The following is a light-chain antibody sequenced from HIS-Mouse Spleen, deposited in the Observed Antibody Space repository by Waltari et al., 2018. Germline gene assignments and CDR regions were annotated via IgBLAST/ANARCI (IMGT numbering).Light chain of an antibody. V-gene: IGLV2-23*03. CDR3: CSYAGSSTFGV. Sequence: QSALTQPASVSGSPGQSITISCTGTSSDVGSYNLVSLYQQHPGKAPKLMIYEGSKRPSGVSNRFSGSKSGNTASLTLSGLQAEDEADYYCCSYAGSSTFGVFGGGTKLTVL. CDR1: SSDVGSYNL. CDR2: EGS. J-gene: IGLJ3*02.